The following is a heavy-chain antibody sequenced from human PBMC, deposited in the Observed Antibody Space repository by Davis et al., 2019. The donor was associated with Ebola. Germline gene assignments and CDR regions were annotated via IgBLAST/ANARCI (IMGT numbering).Heavy chain of an antibody. J-gene: IGHJ3*02. D-gene: IGHD2-2*02. CDR1: GYTFTSYG. V-gene: IGHV1-18*04. Sequence: ASVKVSCKASGYTFTSYGISWVRQAPGQGLEWMGWISAYNGNTNYAQKLQGRVTMTTDTSTSTAYMELRSLRSDDTAVYYCARDERERCSSTSCYRRGDAFDIWGQGTMVTVSS. CDR3: ARDERERCSSTSCYRRGDAFDI. CDR2: ISAYNGNT.